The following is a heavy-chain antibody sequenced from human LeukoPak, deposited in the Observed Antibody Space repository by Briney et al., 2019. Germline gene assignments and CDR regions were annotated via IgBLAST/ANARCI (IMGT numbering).Heavy chain of an antibody. V-gene: IGHV3-23*01. CDR2: ISGSGGST. CDR3: AKDLLMDGRSY. Sequence: GGSLRLSCAASGFTFSSYGMSWVRQAPGKGLEWVSAISGSGGSTYYADSVKGRFTISRDNSKNTLYLQMNSLRAEDTAVYYCAKDLLMDGRSYWGQGTLVTVSS. J-gene: IGHJ4*02. CDR1: GFTFSSYG. D-gene: IGHD1-26*01.